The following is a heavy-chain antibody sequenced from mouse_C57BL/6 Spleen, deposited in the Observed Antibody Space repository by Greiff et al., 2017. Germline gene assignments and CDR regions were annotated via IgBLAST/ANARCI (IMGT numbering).Heavy chain of an antibody. CDR2: IYPRSGNT. D-gene: IGHD2-2*01. CDR3: ARYWSTMVTLFDV. CDR1: GYTFTSYG. Sequence: QVQLQQSGAELARPGASVKLSCKASGYTFTSYGISWVKQRTGQGLEWIGEIYPRSGNTYYNEKFKGKATLTADKSSSTAYMGLRSLTSEDSAVXCCARYWSTMVTLFDVWGTGTTGTVSS. V-gene: IGHV1-81*01. J-gene: IGHJ1*03.